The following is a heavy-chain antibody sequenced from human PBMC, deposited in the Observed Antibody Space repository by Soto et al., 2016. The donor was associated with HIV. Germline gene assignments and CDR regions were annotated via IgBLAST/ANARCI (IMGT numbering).Heavy chain of an antibody. CDR1: GFTFSSYW. J-gene: IGHJ4*02. D-gene: IGHD3-3*01. Sequence: EVQLVESGGGLVQPGGSLRLSCAASGFTFSSYWMHWVSRINSDGSNTSYADSVKGRFIISRDNAKNTLYLQMNSLRVEDTAVYYCAREGGGFLEWLSYYFDYWGQGTLVTVSS. V-gene: IGHV3-74*01. CDR3: AREGGGFLEWLSYYFDY. CDR2: INSDGSNT.